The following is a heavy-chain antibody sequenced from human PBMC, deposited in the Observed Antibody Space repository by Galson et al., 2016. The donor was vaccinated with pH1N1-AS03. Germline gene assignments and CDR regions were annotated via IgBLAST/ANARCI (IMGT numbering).Heavy chain of an antibody. CDR3: AREDRNFDY. Sequence: SLRLSCAASGFAFSSYGMHWVRQAPGKGLEWVALITYDGTTKFYAGSLKGRFNISRDNSKNTLYLQMNSPIAVDTAIYYCAREDRNFDYWGQGTLVTVSS. CDR2: ITYDGTTK. V-gene: IGHV3-30*03. J-gene: IGHJ4*02. D-gene: IGHD1-14*01. CDR1: GFAFSSYG.